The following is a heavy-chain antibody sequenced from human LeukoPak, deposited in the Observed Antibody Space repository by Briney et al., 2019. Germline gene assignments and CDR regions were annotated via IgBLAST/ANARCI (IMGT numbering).Heavy chain of an antibody. D-gene: IGHD6-6*01. CDR2: INHRGST. CDR1: GGSFSGYY. J-gene: IGHJ4*02. V-gene: IGHV4-34*01. Sequence: SETLSLTCAVYGGSFSGYYWSWIRQPPGKGLEWIGEINHRGSTNYNPSLKSRVTISVDTSKNQFSLKLSSVTAADTAVYHCARGLRQLVRSWHYWGQGTLVTVSS. CDR3: ARGLRQLVRSWHY.